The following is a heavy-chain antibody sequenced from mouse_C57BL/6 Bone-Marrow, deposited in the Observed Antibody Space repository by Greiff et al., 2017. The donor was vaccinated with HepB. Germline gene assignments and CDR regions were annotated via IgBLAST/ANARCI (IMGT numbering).Heavy chain of an antibody. D-gene: IGHD2-4*01. CDR3: ARSYDYDFWFAY. Sequence: QVQLQQSGAELARPGASVKLSCKASGYTFTSYGISWVKQRTGQGLEWIGEIYPRSGNTYYNEKFKGKATLTADKSSSTAYMELRSLTSEDSAVYFCARSYDYDFWFAYWGQGTLVTVSA. CDR2: IYPRSGNT. CDR1: GYTFTSYG. V-gene: IGHV1-81*01. J-gene: IGHJ3*01.